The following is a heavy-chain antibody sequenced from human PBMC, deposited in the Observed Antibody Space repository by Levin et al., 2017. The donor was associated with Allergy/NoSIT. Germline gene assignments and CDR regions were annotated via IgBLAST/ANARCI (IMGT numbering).Heavy chain of an antibody. Sequence: GGSLRLSCAASGFTFSSYEMNWVRQAPGKGLEWVSYISSSGSTIYYADSVKGRFTISRDNAKNSLYLQMNSLRAEDTAVYYCARKKQEGRSSWYYDNIRYGMDVWGQGTTVTVSS. CDR3: ARKKQEGRSSWYYDNIRYGMDV. CDR2: ISSSGSTI. V-gene: IGHV3-48*03. D-gene: IGHD6-13*01. CDR1: GFTFSSYE. J-gene: IGHJ6*02.